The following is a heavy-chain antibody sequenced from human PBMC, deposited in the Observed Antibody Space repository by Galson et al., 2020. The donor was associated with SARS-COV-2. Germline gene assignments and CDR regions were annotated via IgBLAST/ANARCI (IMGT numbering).Heavy chain of an antibody. J-gene: IGHJ5*02. D-gene: IGHD2-8*01. CDR1: GYTLTELS. V-gene: IGHV1-24*01. CDR3: ATTSALMVDNWFDP. CDR2: FAPEDGET. Sequence: ASVKVSCKVSGYTLTELSMHWVRQAPGKGLEWMGGFAPEDGETIYAQKFQGRVTMTEDTSTDTAYMELSSLRSEDMAVYYCATTSALMVDNWFDPWGQGTLVTVSS.